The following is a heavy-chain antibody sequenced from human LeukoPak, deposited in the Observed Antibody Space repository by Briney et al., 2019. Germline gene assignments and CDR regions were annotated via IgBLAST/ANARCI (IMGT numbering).Heavy chain of an antibody. V-gene: IGHV4-34*01. J-gene: IGHJ4*02. Sequence: SETLSLTCAVYGGSFRGYYWSRIRQPPGKGLEWIGEINHSGSTNYNPSLKSRVTISVDTSKNQFSLKLSSVTAADTAVYYCARGGVVPAATIDYWGQGTLVTVSS. D-gene: IGHD2-2*01. CDR2: INHSGST. CDR3: ARGGVVPAATIDY. CDR1: GGSFRGYY.